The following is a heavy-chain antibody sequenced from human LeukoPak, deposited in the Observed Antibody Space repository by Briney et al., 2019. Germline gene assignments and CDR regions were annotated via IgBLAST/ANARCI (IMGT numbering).Heavy chain of an antibody. CDR2: ISYDGSNK. Sequence: GGSLRLSCAASGFTFSSYAMHWVRQAPGKGLEWVAVISYDGSNKYYADSVKGRFTISRDNSKNTLYLQMNSPRAEDTAVYYCARVASRITIFGVVNVWGQGTLVTVSS. J-gene: IGHJ4*02. CDR3: ARVASRITIFGVVNV. V-gene: IGHV3-30-3*01. D-gene: IGHD3-3*01. CDR1: GFTFSSYA.